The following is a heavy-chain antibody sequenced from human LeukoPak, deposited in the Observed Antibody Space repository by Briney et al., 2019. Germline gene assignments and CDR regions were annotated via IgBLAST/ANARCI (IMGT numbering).Heavy chain of an antibody. CDR2: INHSGST. Sequence: SETLSLTCAVYGGSFSGYYWSWIRQPPGKGLEWIGEINHSGSTNYNPSLKSRVTISVDTSKNQFSLKLSSVTAADTAVYYCAKGLYSSSGWLFDYWGQGTLVTVSS. V-gene: IGHV4-34*01. CDR3: AKGLYSSSGWLFDY. J-gene: IGHJ4*02. CDR1: GGSFSGYY. D-gene: IGHD6-19*01.